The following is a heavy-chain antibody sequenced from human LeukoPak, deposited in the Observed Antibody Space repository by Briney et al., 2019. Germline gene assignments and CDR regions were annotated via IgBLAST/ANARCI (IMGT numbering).Heavy chain of an antibody. CDR1: GGSFSGYY. CDR3: ARDLGDTNWFDP. V-gene: IGHV4-34*01. J-gene: IGHJ5*02. Sequence: SETLSLTCAVYGGSFSGYYWSWIRQPPGKGLEWIGEINHSGSTNYNPSLKSRVTISVDTSKNQFSLKLSSVTAADTAVYYCARDLGDTNWFDPWGQGTLVTVSS. CDR2: INHSGST.